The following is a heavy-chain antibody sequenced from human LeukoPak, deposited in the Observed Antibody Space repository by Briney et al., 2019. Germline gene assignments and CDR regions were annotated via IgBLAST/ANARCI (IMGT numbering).Heavy chain of an antibody. J-gene: IGHJ4*02. CDR2: ISGSAGTT. CDR1: GFTFSSYD. D-gene: IGHD5-24*01. V-gene: IGHV3-23*01. Sequence: GGSLRLSCAASGFTFSSYDMSGVRQAPGKGVEGVSTISGSAGTTYYADSVKGRFTISRDNSNNTLYLHMNSLRAEDTAVYYCAKSAGVATIRYYFDYWGQGTLVTVSS. CDR3: AKSAGVATIRYYFDY.